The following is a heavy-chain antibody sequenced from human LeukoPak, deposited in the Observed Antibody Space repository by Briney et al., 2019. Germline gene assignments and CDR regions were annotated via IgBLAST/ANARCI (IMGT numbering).Heavy chain of an antibody. CDR3: TASPPGIAAALDY. CDR2: IKSKTDGGTT. J-gene: IGHJ4*02. Sequence: SGGSLRLSCAASGFTFSNAWMSWVRQAPGKGLEWVGRIKSKTDGGTTDYAAPVKGRFTISRDDSKNTLYLQMNSLKTEDTAVYYCTASPPGIAAALDYWGQGTLVTVSS. V-gene: IGHV3-15*01. D-gene: IGHD6-13*01. CDR1: GFTFSNAW.